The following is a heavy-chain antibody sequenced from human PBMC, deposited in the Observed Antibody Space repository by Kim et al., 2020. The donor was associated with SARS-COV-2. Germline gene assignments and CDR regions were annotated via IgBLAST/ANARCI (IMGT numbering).Heavy chain of an antibody. Sequence: GGSLRLSCAASGFTFSSYSMNWVRQAPGKGLEWVSSISSSSSYIYYADSVKGRFTISRDNAKNSLYLQMNSLRAEDTAVYYCARLRTIGELLNYHYGMDVWGQGTTVTVSS. V-gene: IGHV3-21*01. CDR1: GFTFSSYS. D-gene: IGHD3-10*01. CDR3: ARLRTIGELLNYHYGMDV. CDR2: ISSSSSYI. J-gene: IGHJ6*02.